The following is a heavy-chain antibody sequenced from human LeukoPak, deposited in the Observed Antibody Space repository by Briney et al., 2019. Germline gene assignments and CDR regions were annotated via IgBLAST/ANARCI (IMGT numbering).Heavy chain of an antibody. Sequence: PSETLSLTCTVSGYSISTGYYWSWIRQPPGKGLEWIGNIYYSGRTYSNPSLLSRLSISVDTSKNQFFLNLNSVTAADTALYYCARLMVGATSVDSWGQGTLVTVSS. V-gene: IGHV4-38-2*02. CDR1: GYSISTGYY. J-gene: IGHJ4*02. D-gene: IGHD1-26*01. CDR2: IYYSGRT. CDR3: ARLMVGATSVDS.